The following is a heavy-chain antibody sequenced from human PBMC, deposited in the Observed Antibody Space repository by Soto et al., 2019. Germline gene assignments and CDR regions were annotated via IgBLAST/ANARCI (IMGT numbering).Heavy chain of an antibody. D-gene: IGHD6-6*01. Sequence: EVPLLESGGGLVQPGGSLRLSCAASGFTFSSYAMSWVRQAPGKGLEWVSAISGSGGSTYYADSVKGRFTISRDNSKNTLYLQMNSLRAEDTAVYYCAKWGSSSDWAYYYYGMDVWGQGTTVTVSS. V-gene: IGHV3-23*01. CDR3: AKWGSSSDWAYYYYGMDV. CDR2: ISGSGGST. CDR1: GFTFSSYA. J-gene: IGHJ6*02.